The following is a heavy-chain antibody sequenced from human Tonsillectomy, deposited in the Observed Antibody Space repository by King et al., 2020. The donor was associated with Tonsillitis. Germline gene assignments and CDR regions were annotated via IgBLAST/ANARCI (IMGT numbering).Heavy chain of an antibody. D-gene: IGHD3-10*01. CDR1: GFSLSTSGVG. V-gene: IGHV2-5*01. J-gene: IGHJ4*02. CDR3: AHSTPDSLMVRGGFGY. Sequence: TLKESGPTLVKPTQTLTLTCTFSGFSLSTSGVGVGWIRQPPGKALEWLALIYWNDDKRYSPSLKSRLTITKDASKNQVVLTMTNMDPVDTATYYCAHSTPDSLMVRGGFGYWGQGTLVTVSS. CDR2: IYWNDDK.